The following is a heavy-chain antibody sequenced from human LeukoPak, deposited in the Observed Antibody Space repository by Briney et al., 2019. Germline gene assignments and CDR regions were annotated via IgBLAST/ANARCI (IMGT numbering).Heavy chain of an antibody. D-gene: IGHD2-2*01. J-gene: IGHJ3*02. V-gene: IGHV4-59*12. CDR3: ARDSNAFDI. Sequence: PSETLSLTCSVSGGAISSYYWSWIRQPPGKGLEWIGYIYYSGSTNYNPSLKSRVTISVGTSKNQFSLKLSSVTAADTAVYYCARDSNAFDIWGRGTVVTVSS. CDR1: GGAISSYY. CDR2: IYYSGST.